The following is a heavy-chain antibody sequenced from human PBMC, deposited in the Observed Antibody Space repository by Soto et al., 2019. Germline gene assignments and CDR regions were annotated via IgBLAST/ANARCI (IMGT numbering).Heavy chain of an antibody. CDR3: TTDPNWNDGIDP. D-gene: IGHD1-1*01. CDR2: IKSETDGGTT. Sequence: PGGSLRLCCVASGFTYSNAWLSWIRQAPGKGLEWVGRIKSETDGGTTDYAAPVKGRFTISRDDSKNTLYLQMNSLKTEDTAVYYCTTDPNWNDGIDPWGQGTLVTVSS. CDR1: GFTYSNAW. V-gene: IGHV3-15*01. J-gene: IGHJ5*02.